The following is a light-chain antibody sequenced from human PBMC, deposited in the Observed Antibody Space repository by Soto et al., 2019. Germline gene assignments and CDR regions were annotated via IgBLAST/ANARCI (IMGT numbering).Light chain of an antibody. CDR2: AAS. V-gene: IGKV1-16*02. J-gene: IGKJ3*01. Sequence: DLQMTQSPSSLSASVGDRVTITCRASQDISNYLVWFQQKPGKAPKSLIYAASRLQSGVPSKFSGSGSGTDFTLTISSLQPEDFATYYCQQYKDYPLTFGPGTKVDIK. CDR3: QQYKDYPLT. CDR1: QDISNY.